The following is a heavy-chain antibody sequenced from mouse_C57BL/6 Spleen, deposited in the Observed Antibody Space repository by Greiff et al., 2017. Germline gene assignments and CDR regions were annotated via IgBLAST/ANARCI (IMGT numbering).Heavy chain of an antibody. CDR3: ARRGTAQAFAY. D-gene: IGHD3-2*02. J-gene: IGHJ3*01. CDR2: ISNGGGST. V-gene: IGHV5-12*01. Sequence: EVQLVESGGGLVQPGGSLKLSCAASGFTFSDYYMYWVRQTPEKRLEWVAYISNGGGSTYYPDTVKGRFTISRDNAKNTLYLQMSRLKSEDTAMYYCARRGTAQAFAYWGQGTLVTVSA. CDR1: GFTFSDYY.